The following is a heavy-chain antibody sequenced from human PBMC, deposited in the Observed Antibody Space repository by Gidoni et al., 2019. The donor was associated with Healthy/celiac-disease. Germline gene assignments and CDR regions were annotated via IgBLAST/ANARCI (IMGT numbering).Heavy chain of an antibody. J-gene: IGHJ3*02. Sequence: QVQLVQSGAEVKKPGASVKVSCKASGYTFTSYAMHWVRQAPGQRLEWMGWINAGNGNTKYSQKFQGRVTITRDTSASTAYMELSSLRSEDTAVYYCARSLGYYDSSGIDAFDIWGQGTMVTVSS. CDR2: INAGNGNT. D-gene: IGHD3-22*01. CDR1: GYTFTSYA. V-gene: IGHV1-3*01. CDR3: ARSLGYYDSSGIDAFDI.